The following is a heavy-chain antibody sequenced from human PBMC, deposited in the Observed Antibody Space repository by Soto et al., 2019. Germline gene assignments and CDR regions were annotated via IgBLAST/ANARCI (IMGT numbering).Heavy chain of an antibody. CDR2: ISYDGSNK. CDR1: RFTFSSHA. J-gene: IGHJ6*02. D-gene: IGHD3-3*01. V-gene: IGHV3-30-3*01. Sequence: QVQLVESGGGVVQPGRYLRLSCAAYRFTFSSHAMYWVRQAPGKGLAWVAVISYDGSNKYYADSVKGRFTISRDNSKNTLYLQVNSLRAEDTAVYYCARDFGIFGVVPAEGMDVWGQGTTVTVSS. CDR3: ARDFGIFGVVPAEGMDV.